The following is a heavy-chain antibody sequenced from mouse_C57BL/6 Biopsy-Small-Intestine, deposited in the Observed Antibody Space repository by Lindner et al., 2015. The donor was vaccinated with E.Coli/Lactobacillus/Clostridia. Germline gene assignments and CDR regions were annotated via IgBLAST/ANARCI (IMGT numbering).Heavy chain of an antibody. V-gene: IGHV1-63*02. CDR1: GYTFANYW. D-gene: IGHD2-5*01. CDR3: ARWYYSNYEWFPY. J-gene: IGHJ3*01. Sequence: VQLQESGAELVRPGTSVKMSCKAAGYTFANYWVGWVKQRPGHGLEWIGDIYPGGGYTNYNEKFKGKATLTADTSSSTAYMQVSSLTSEDSAIYYCARWYYSNYEWFPYWGQGTLVTVFA. CDR2: IYPGGGYT.